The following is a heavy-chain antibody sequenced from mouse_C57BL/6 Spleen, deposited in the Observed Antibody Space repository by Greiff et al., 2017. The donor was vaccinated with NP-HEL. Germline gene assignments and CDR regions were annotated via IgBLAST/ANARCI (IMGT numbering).Heavy chain of an antibody. CDR1: GYTFTSYS. J-gene: IGHJ1*03. V-gene: IGHV1-4*01. CDR2: INPSSGYT. CDR3: AGYYGKCDGYFDV. D-gene: IGHD2-1*01. Sequence: QVQLQQSGAELARPGASVKMSCKASGYTFTSYSMHWVKQRPGQGLEWIGYINPSSGYTNYNQKFKDKATLTADKSSSTAYMQLSSLTSEDSAVYYCAGYYGKCDGYFDVWGTGTTVTVSS.